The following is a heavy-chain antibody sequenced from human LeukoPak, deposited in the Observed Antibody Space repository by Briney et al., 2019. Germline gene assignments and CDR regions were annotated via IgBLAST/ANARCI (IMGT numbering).Heavy chain of an antibody. CDR3: ARSPPTDYYDSRVYYYYYGMDV. CDR1: GFTFSDYY. V-gene: IGHV3-11*01. CDR2: ISSSGSTI. D-gene: IGHD3-22*01. J-gene: IGHJ6*02. Sequence: GGSLRLSCAASGFTFSDYYMSWIRQAPGKGLEWVSYISSSGSTIYYADSVKGRFTISRDNAKNSLYLQMNSLRAEDTAVYYCARSPPTDYYDSRVYYYYYGMDVWGQGTTVTVSS.